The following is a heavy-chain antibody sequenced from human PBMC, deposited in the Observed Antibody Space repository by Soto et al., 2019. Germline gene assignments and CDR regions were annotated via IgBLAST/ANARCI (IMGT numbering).Heavy chain of an antibody. Sequence: EVQLVESGGGLVQPGGSLRLSCAASGLTVSSNNMSWVRQAPGKGLEWVSVIYSGDSTYYADSVKGRFTISRDNSKTTLYLQMNSLSAEDTAVYYCARDRFLFDLWGRGTLVTVSS. V-gene: IGHV3-66*01. CDR2: IYSGDST. J-gene: IGHJ2*01. CDR1: GLTVSSNN. D-gene: IGHD3-10*01. CDR3: ARDRFLFDL.